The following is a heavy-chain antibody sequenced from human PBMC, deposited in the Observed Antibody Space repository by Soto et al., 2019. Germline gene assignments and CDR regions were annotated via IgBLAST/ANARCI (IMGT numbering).Heavy chain of an antibody. D-gene: IGHD6-13*01. J-gene: IGHJ6*03. Sequence: QVQLQESGPGLVKPSETLSLTCTVSGGSISPYYWSWIRQPPGQGLEWIGYVYYSGNTNSNPSRGSRVTISVDTSRNRFSLNLTSATAADTAVYYCARKGAAASYAHYYMDVWGRGTAVTVSS. CDR1: GGSISPYY. V-gene: IGHV4-59*01. CDR2: VYYSGNT. CDR3: ARKGAAASYAHYYMDV.